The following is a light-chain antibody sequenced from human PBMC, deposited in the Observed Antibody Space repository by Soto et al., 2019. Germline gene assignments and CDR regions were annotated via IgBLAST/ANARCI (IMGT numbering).Light chain of an antibody. J-gene: IGKJ2*01. CDR1: QSLLYSSNNKNY. CDR3: QQSYSTPYT. CDR2: WAP. Sequence: DSVMAQSPDSVAGSLGDRATINCKSSQSLLYSSNNKNYLSWDQQKQGQTYKLLIYWAPTRESGVPARFRGSGSGTDFTLTISSVQAEDVAVYSCQQSYSTPYTFGQGTKVDIK. V-gene: IGKV4-1*01.